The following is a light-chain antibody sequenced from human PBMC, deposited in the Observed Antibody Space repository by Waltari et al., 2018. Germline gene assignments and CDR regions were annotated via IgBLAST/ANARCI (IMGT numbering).Light chain of an antibody. CDR3: QRYSNTPRT. CDR1: QDINNY. CDR2: GAT. Sequence: DLKMTKYPSSLSASTGDRVTMTCRASQDINNYLAWYQQKPGKVPKLLIYGATTLQTGVPSRFSGSGSGTDFTLTISSLQPEDVATYYCQRYSNTPRTFGQGTKLEIK. V-gene: IGKV1-27*01. J-gene: IGKJ2*02.